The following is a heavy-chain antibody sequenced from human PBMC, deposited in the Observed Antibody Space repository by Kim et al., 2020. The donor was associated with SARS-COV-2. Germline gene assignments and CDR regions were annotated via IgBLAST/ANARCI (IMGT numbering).Heavy chain of an antibody. V-gene: IGHV4-34*01. CDR2: INHSGST. D-gene: IGHD5-18*01. J-gene: IGHJ6*02. CDR1: GGSFSGYY. Sequence: SETLSLTCAVYGGSFSGYYWSWIRQPPGKGLEWIGEINHSGSTNYNPSLKSRVTISVDTSKNQFSLKLSSVTAADTAVYYCARGPIQLWLPPYYYYGMDVWGRATTVTVSS. CDR3: ARGPIQLWLPPYYYYGMDV.